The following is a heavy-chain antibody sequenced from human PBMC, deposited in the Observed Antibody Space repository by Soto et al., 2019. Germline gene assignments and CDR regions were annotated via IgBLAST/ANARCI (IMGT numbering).Heavy chain of an antibody. CDR1: GYTFSNYA. CDR3: ARAINVVFVAPAY. CDR2: ISAHSGDT. V-gene: IGHV1-18*01. J-gene: IGHJ4*02. Sequence: QVNLVQSGAEVKKPGASVKVSCKASGYTFSNYALTWVLRAPGQGLEWMGWISAHSGDTNYAQKFQGRDTMTTDTTTSTPYLELRSLTSDNTAVYYGARAINVVFVAPAYGGQGPLVTVSS. D-gene: IGHD2-21*01.